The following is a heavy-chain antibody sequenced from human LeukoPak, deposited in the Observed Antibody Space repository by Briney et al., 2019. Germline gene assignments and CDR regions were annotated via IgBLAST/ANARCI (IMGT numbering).Heavy chain of an antibody. V-gene: IGHV4-61*01. CDR3: ARDRTDIVATSHFDY. CDR1: GGSVSSGSYY. Sequence: PSETLSLTCTVSGGSVSSGSYYWSWIRQPAGKSLEWSGYIYYTGNTNYNPSLKSRVTISMDTAKNQFSLNLSSVTAADTAVYYCARDRTDIVATSHFDYWGQGTLVTVSS. J-gene: IGHJ4*02. D-gene: IGHD5-12*01. CDR2: IYYTGNT.